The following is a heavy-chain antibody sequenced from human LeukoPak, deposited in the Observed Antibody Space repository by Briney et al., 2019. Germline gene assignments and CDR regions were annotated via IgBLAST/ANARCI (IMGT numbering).Heavy chain of an antibody. CDR2: ISWNSGSI. CDR3: AKGSDFWSGSI. Sequence: GRSLRLSCAASGFTFHDYAMHWVRQAPGKGLEWVSGISWNSGSIGYADSVKGRFTVSRDNAKNSLYLQMNSLRAEDTALYYCAKGSDFWSGSIWGQGTMVTVSS. D-gene: IGHD3-3*01. CDR1: GFTFHDYA. J-gene: IGHJ3*02. V-gene: IGHV3-9*01.